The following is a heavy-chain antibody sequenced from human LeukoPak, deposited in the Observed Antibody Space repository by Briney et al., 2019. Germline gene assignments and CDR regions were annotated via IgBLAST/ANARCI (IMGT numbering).Heavy chain of an antibody. CDR1: GYSFTSYW. Sequence: GESLKISCKGSGYSFTSYWIGWVRQMPGKGLEWMGIIYPGDSDTRYSPSFQGQVTISADKSISTAYLQWSSLKASDTAMYYCARPGKEYYDFWSGYYDAIDIWGQGTMVTVSS. CDR2: IYPGDSDT. D-gene: IGHD3-3*01. J-gene: IGHJ3*02. CDR3: ARPGKEYYDFWSGYYDAIDI. V-gene: IGHV5-51*01.